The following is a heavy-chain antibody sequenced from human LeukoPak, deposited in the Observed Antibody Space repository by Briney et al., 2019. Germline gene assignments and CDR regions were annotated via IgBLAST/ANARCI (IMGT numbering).Heavy chain of an antibody. Sequence: ASVKVSCKASGYTFTSYDINWVRQATGQGLEWMGWMNPNSGNTGYAQKFQGRVTITTDESTSTAYMELSSLRSEDTAVYYCASSYYDSSGYYFDYWGQGTLVTVSS. D-gene: IGHD3-22*01. CDR3: ASSYYDSSGYYFDY. V-gene: IGHV1-8*01. CDR1: GYTFTSYD. CDR2: MNPNSGNT. J-gene: IGHJ4*02.